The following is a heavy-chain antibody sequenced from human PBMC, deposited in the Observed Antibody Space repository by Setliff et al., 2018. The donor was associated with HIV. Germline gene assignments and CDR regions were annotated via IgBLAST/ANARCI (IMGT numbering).Heavy chain of an antibody. V-gene: IGHV4-4*09. D-gene: IGHD5-12*01. CDR2: IYTSGST. CDR3: ARLGPDGYNSRHDAFDI. CDR1: GGSISSYY. J-gene: IGHJ3*02. Sequence: TSETLSLTCTVSGGSISSYYWSWIRQPPGKGLEWIGYIYTSGSTNYNPSLKSRVTISVDTSKNQFSLKLSSVTAADTAVYYCARLGPDGYNSRHDAFDIWGQGTMVTVSS.